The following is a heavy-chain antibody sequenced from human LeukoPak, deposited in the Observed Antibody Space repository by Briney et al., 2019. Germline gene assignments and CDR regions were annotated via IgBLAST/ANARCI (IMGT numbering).Heavy chain of an antibody. CDR2: IYTSGST. V-gene: IGHV4-61*02. CDR3: ARGTYSSSSRTHSYAFDI. D-gene: IGHD6-6*01. Sequence: SETLSLTCTVSGGSISSGSYYWSWIRQPAGKGLEWIGRIYTSGSTNYNPSLKSRVTISVDTSKNQFSLKLSSVTAADTAVYYCARGTYSSSSRTHSYAFDIWGQGTMVTVSS. J-gene: IGHJ3*02. CDR1: GGSISSGSYY.